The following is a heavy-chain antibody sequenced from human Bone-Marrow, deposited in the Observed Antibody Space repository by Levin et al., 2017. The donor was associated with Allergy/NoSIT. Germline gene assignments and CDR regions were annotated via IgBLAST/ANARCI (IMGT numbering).Heavy chain of an antibody. CDR2: ISPYNGNT. Sequence: GASVKVSCKTSGYTFTSYGISWVRQAPGQGLEWMGWISPYNGNTNYAQSVQGRVTMTTDTSTSTAYMELGSLRSDDTAIYYCGREKYFDILTGIDYWGQGALVTVSS. D-gene: IGHD3-9*01. CDR3: GREKYFDILTGIDY. V-gene: IGHV1-18*01. CDR1: GYTFTSYG. J-gene: IGHJ4*02.